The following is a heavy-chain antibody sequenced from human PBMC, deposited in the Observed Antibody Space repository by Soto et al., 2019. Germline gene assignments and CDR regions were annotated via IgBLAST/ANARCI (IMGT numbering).Heavy chain of an antibody. J-gene: IGHJ5*02. D-gene: IGHD3-9*01. Sequence: SETLSLTCAVYGGSFSGYYWSWIRQPPGKGLEWIGEINHSGSTNYNPSLKSRVTISVDTSKNQFSLKLSSVTAADTAVYYCASDPRYFEPNWFDPWGQGTLVTVYS. CDR3: ASDPRYFEPNWFDP. CDR1: GGSFSGYY. V-gene: IGHV4-34*01. CDR2: INHSGST.